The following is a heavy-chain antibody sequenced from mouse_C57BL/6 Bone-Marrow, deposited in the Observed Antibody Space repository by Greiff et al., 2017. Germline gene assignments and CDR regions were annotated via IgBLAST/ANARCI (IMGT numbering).Heavy chain of an antibody. D-gene: IGHD6-1*01. CDR3: ASLCYAGFAY. CDR1: GFSLTSYA. J-gene: IGHJ3*01. V-gene: IGHV2-9-1*01. Sequence: VQLKESGPGLVAPSQSLSITCTVSGFSLTSYAISWVRQPPGKGLEWLGVIWPGGGTNDTSALKSRLSISKDNSKSQVFLKMNSLQTDHTARYYCASLCYAGFAYWGQGTLVTVSA. CDR2: IWPGGGT.